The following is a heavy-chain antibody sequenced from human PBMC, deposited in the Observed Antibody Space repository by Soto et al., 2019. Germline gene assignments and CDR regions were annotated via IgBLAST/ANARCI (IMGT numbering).Heavy chain of an antibody. Sequence: QITLKESGPPLVKPTQTLTLTCAFSGFSLRTSGVGVGWIRQPPGKALEWLALIYWDGYKHYSPSLKSRLTNPEETPKNQVGLKMTNMGPVDTATNFFANKGGGDRILDYWGQGTLVTVSS. V-gene: IGHV2-5*02. CDR2: IYWDGYK. J-gene: IGHJ4*02. CDR1: GFSLRTSGVG. CDR3: ANKGGGDRILDY. D-gene: IGHD3-16*01.